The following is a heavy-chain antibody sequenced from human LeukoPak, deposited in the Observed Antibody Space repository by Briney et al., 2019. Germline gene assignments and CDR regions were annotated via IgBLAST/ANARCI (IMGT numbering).Heavy chain of an antibody. CDR1: GFTFDDYG. V-gene: IGHV3-30*02. CDR3: AKDCGGDCHVYC. CDR2: IWPDGRNQ. D-gene: IGHD2-21*02. Sequence: PGGSLRLSCAASGFTFDDYGMSWVRQAPGKGLDWVAAIWPDGRNQDYADSVRGRFTISRDNSKNILYLQMNSLGAEDTALYYCAKDCGGDCHVYCWGQGTLVTVSS. J-gene: IGHJ4*02.